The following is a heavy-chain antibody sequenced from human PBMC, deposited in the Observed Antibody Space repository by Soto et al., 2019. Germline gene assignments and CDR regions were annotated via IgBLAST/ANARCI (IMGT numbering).Heavy chain of an antibody. J-gene: IGHJ4*02. Sequence: SETLSLTCTVSGGSFSGYFWTWIRQPPGKGLEWLVEINHSGITNYNPSVESRVSMSVDTSKNQFSLRLYSVTAADTAVYYCVRGPYNYNSRYFDYWGQGTLVTVS. CDR3: VRGPYNYNSRYFDY. D-gene: IGHD1-1*01. CDR2: INHSGIT. CDR1: GGSFSGYF. V-gene: IGHV4-34*01.